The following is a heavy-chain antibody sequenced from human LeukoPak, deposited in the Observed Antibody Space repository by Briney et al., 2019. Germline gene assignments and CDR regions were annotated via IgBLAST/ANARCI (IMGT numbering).Heavy chain of an antibody. D-gene: IGHD2-21*02. CDR2: IYSGGNT. CDR1: GFSVSNTY. CDR3: ARGTVTAPDY. J-gene: IGHJ4*02. V-gene: IGHV3-53*01. Sequence: PGGSLRLSCAASGFSVSNTYMSWVRQAPGKGREWVSIIYSGGNTYYAESVKGRFTISRDNSKNTMYLQMNRLSPEDTAVYYCARGTVTAPDYWGQGTLVTVSS.